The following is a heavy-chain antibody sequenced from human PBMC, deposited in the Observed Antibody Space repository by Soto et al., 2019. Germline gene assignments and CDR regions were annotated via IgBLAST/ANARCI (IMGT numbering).Heavy chain of an antibody. Sequence: SETLSLTCPVSGDSISSGNKYWSWIRQPPGKGLEWIGYIFSSGTTYYNPSLKSRLTMSLDTSENQFSLKLNSLTDADTAVYYCARVPSPFDYYYAMDVWGQGTTVTVSS. D-gene: IGHD3-16*01. CDR2: IFSSGTT. CDR3: ARVPSPFDYYYAMDV. V-gene: IGHV4-30-4*01. CDR1: GDSISSGNKY. J-gene: IGHJ6*02.